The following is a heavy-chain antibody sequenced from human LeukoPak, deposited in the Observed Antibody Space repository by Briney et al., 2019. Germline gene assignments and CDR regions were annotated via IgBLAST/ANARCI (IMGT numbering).Heavy chain of an antibody. CDR2: ISSSSSAV. CDR1: GFTFSSYA. V-gene: IGHV3-48*01. Sequence: GGSLRLSCAASGFTFSSYAMNWVRQAPGEGLEWISYISSSSSAVYYADSVKGRFTISRDNAKNSLSLQMNSLRAEDTAVYYCATELAGDYWGQGTLVTVSS. CDR3: ATELAGDY. D-gene: IGHD3-10*01. J-gene: IGHJ4*02.